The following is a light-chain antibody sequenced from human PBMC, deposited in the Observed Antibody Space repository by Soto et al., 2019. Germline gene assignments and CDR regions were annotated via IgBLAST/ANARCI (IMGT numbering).Light chain of an antibody. J-gene: IGKJ4*01. CDR3: QQYGSSPLT. CDR1: QSVRNSY. Sequence: EIVLTQSPGILSLSPGERATLSCRASQSVRNSYVAWHQQKVGQAPRLLIYGASSRATGIPDRFSGSGSGTDSTLTISRLEPEDFAVYYCQQYGSSPLTFGGGTKVDIK. V-gene: IGKV3-20*01. CDR2: GAS.